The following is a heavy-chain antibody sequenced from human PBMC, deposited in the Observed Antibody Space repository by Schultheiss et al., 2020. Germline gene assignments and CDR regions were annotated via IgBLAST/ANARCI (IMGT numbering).Heavy chain of an antibody. D-gene: IGHD3-10*01. Sequence: SQTLSLTCTVSGGSSSSYYWSWIRQPPGKGLEWIGYIYYSGSTYYNPSLKSRVTISVDTSKNQFSVKLSSVTAADTAVYYCARDHGEGGYWGQGTLVTVSS. CDR2: IYYSGST. V-gene: IGHV4-59*12. J-gene: IGHJ4*02. CDR1: GGSSSSYY. CDR3: ARDHGEGGY.